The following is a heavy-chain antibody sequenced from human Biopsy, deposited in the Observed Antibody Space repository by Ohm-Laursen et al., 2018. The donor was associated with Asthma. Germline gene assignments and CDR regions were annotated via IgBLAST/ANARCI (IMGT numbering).Heavy chain of an antibody. V-gene: IGHV1-69*13. J-gene: IGHJ6*02. Sequence: SVKASCKVSGDSFSNYAISWVRQAPGQGLEWMGGLIPVLGTPDHAQMFEGRVTITADESTSTAYMELSSLSSEDTAVYYCARGYSGSDRIVYYYSGLEVWGQGTTVTVSS. CDR2: LIPVLGTP. CDR1: GDSFSNYA. D-gene: IGHD5-12*01. CDR3: ARGYSGSDRIVYYYSGLEV.